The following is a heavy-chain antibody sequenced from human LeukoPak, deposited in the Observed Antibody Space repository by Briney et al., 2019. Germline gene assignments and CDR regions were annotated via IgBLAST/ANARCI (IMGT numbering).Heavy chain of an antibody. J-gene: IGHJ4*02. V-gene: IGHV3-23*01. CDR2: IYYSGGNT. Sequence: GGSLRLSCAASGFMFSNFAMSWVRQAPGKGLEWVSTIYYSGGNTYSAASVKGRFTISRDNAKNTLYLQMNSLRAEDTAVYYCAKDQGQAVVPRRFDNWGQGTLVTVSS. CDR1: GFMFSNFA. CDR3: AKDQGQAVVPRRFDN. D-gene: IGHD2-2*01.